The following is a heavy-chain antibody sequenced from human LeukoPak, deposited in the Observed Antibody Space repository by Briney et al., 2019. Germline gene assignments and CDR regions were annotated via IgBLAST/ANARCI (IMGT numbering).Heavy chain of an antibody. V-gene: IGHV3-7*03. CDR1: GFTFSSYA. CDR3: ARDFKYSSSSGITRVDGMDV. J-gene: IGHJ6*02. Sequence: PGGSLRLSCAASGFTFSSYAMSWIRQAPGKGLEWVANIKQDGSEKYYVDSVKGRFTISRDNAKNLLYLQMNSLRAEDTAVYYCARDFKYSSSSGITRVDGMDVWGQGTTVTVSS. D-gene: IGHD6-6*01. CDR2: IKQDGSEK.